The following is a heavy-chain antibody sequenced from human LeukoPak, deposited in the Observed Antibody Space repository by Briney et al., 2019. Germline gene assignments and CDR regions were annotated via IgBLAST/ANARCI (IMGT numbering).Heavy chain of an antibody. CDR3: ARGPTRKQQYYYDNSGYSLSPIDF. D-gene: IGHD3-22*01. Sequence: PGGSLRLSCAASGFTFSSYAMHWVRQAPGKGLEWVAVISYDGSNKYYADSVKGRFTISRASSKNTLYLQMNSLRGEDPAVYYCARGPTRKQQYYYDNSGYSLSPIDFGGQGTLVTVPS. CDR1: GFTFSSYA. CDR2: ISYDGSNK. V-gene: IGHV3-30*04. J-gene: IGHJ4*02.